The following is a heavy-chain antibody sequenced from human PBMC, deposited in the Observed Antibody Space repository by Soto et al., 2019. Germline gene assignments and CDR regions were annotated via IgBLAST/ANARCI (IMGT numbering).Heavy chain of an antibody. D-gene: IGHD3-22*01. CDR1: GFTFSSYG. J-gene: IGHJ3*02. CDR3: AKANDSSGYDPFDI. CDR2: ISYDGSNK. Sequence: QVQLVESGGGVVQPGRSLRLSCAASGFTFSSYGMHWVRQAPGKGLEWVAVISYDGSNKYYADSVKGRFTISRDNSKNTLYLQMNSLRAEDTAVYYCAKANDSSGYDPFDIWGQGTMVTVSS. V-gene: IGHV3-30*18.